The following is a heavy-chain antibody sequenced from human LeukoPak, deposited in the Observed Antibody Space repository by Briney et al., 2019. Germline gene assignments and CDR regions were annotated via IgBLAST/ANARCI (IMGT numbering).Heavy chain of an antibody. Sequence: SETLSLTCTVSGGSISSTSYYWVWIRQPPGKGLEWIGGIYYTGSAYYNPALKSRVTISVDTSKNQFSLKLSSVTAADTAVYYCARHLGSSSWFDYWGQGTLVTVSS. V-gene: IGHV4-39*01. D-gene: IGHD6-13*01. CDR3: ARHLGSSSWFDY. CDR2: IYYTGSA. J-gene: IGHJ4*02. CDR1: GGSISSTSYY.